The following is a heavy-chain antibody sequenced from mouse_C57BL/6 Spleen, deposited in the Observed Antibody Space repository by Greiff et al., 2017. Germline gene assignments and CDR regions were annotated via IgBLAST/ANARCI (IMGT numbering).Heavy chain of an antibody. CDR1: GYTFTDYN. V-gene: IGHV1-22*01. D-gene: IGHD2-4*01. CDR3: AGGADYDGRAMDY. Sequence: VQLQQSGPELVKPGASVKMSCKASGYTFTDYNMHWVKQSHGKSLEWIGDINPNNGGTSYNQKFKGKATLTVNKSSSTAYMELRSLTSEDSAVYYCAGGADYDGRAMDYWGQGTSVTVSS. J-gene: IGHJ4*01. CDR2: INPNNGGT.